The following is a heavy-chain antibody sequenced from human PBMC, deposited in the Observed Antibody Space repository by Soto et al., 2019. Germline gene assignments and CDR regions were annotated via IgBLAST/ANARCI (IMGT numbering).Heavy chain of an antibody. J-gene: IGHJ6*02. CDR3: VRAYRVYYDSSDYYLPWASGMDV. Sequence: ASVKVSCKASGGTFSSYAMSWVRQAPGKGLEWMGGIIPIFGIANYAQKFQGRVTITANKSTGTAYMELSSLRSEDTAVYYCVRAYRVYYDSSDYYLPWASGMDVCGQGTTVTVSS. CDR1: GGTFSSYA. V-gene: IGHV1-69*10. D-gene: IGHD3-22*01. CDR2: IIPIFGIA.